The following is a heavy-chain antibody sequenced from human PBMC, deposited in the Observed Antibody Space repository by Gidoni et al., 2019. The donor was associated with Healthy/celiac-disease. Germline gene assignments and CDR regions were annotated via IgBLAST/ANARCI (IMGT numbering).Heavy chain of an antibody. CDR3: ASPGYCSSTSCPYDAFDI. J-gene: IGHJ3*02. CDR1: GYSLTSYW. CDR2: IYPGDSDT. Sequence: DVQLVQSGAEVKKPGESLKIFCMGSGYSLTSYWIGWVRQMPGKGLEWMGIIYPGDSDTRYSPSFQGQVTISADKSISTAYLQWSSLKASDTAMYYCASPGYCSSTSCPYDAFDIWGQGTMVTVSS. D-gene: IGHD2-2*01. V-gene: IGHV5-51*01.